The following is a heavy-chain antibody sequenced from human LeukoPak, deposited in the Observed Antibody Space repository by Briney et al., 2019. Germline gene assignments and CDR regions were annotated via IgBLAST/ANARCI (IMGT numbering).Heavy chain of an antibody. Sequence: PGGSLRLSCAASGFTFNNAWMTWVRQAPGKGLEWVGRIKSKTDGGTTDYAAPVKGRFTISRDDSKNTLYLQMNSLKTEDTAVYYCTTGLTMVRGLMSCSDYWGQGTLLTVSS. CDR3: TTGLTMVRGLMSCSDY. CDR2: IKSKTDGGTT. J-gene: IGHJ4*02. V-gene: IGHV3-15*01. CDR1: GFTFNNAW. D-gene: IGHD3-10*01.